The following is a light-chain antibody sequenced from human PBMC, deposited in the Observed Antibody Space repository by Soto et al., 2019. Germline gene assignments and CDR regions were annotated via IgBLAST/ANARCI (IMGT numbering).Light chain of an antibody. Sequence: PITQDPSPVSAAVVDAVTINCRASQSISSYLNWYQQKPGKAHKLLIYTASTLQSGVPSRFSGSGSGTDFTLTISRLQPEDFATYYSQQSYSTINRFCQGTKVDIK. V-gene: IGKV1-39*01. CDR1: QSISSY. CDR3: QQSYSTINR. J-gene: IGKJ1*01. CDR2: TAS.